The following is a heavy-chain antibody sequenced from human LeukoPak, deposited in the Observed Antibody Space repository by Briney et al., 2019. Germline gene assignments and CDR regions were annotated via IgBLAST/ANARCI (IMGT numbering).Heavy chain of an antibody. J-gene: IGHJ4*02. V-gene: IGHV4-4*02. CDR3: TRQGDSGWYYFDY. D-gene: IGHD6-19*01. Sequence: SETLSLTCAVSGGSISSSNWWSWVRQPPGKGLEWIGEIYHSGSTNYNPSLKSRVTISVDKSKNQFSLKLTSVTAADTAAYYCTRQGDSGWYYFDYWGQGTLVTVSS. CDR1: GGSISSSNW. CDR2: IYHSGST.